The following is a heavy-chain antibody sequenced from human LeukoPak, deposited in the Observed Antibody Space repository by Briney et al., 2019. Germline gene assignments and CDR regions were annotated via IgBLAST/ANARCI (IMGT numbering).Heavy chain of an antibody. J-gene: IGHJ4*02. V-gene: IGHV5-51*01. CDR1: GYTFTNYW. CDR2: IYPNNSDS. Sequence: GESLKISCKGSGYTFTNYWVGWVRQMPGKGLEWMGTIYPNNSDSRYNPSFRGQVTISVDRSITTAYLLWKSLKASDTAIYYCALSNEAFDTAGYFDYWGQGTLVTVST. CDR3: ALSNEAFDTAGYFDY. D-gene: IGHD3-9*01.